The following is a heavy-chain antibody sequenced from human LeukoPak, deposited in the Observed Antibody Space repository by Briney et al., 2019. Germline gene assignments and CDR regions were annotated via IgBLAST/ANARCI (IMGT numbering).Heavy chain of an antibody. J-gene: IGHJ6*03. CDR3: ARSSEGRYYYDSSGYSYYYYYMDV. CDR2: IYYSGST. D-gene: IGHD3-22*01. CDR1: GGSISSYY. V-gene: IGHV4-59*01. Sequence: SETLSLTCTVSGGSISSYYWSWIRQPPGKGLEWIGDIYYSGSTSYNPSLKSRVTISVDTSKNQFSLKLSSVTAADTAVYYCARSSEGRYYYDSSGYSYYYYYMDVWGKGTTVTISS.